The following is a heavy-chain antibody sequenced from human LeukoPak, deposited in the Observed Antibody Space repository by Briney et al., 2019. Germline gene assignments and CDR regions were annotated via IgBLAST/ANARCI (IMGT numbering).Heavy chain of an antibody. J-gene: IGHJ4*02. D-gene: IGHD3-16*01. V-gene: IGHV1-2*02. CDR2: VNPSTGGT. CDR3: ARDLGVPVWQMDY. CDR1: GYTFSDYA. Sequence: ASVKVSCKASGYTFSDYAIHWVRQAPGQGLEWMGWVNPSTGGTSYAQKFQGRVAMTRDTSISTAYMELSRLRSDDTAVYYCARDLGVPVWQMDYWGQGTLVTVSS.